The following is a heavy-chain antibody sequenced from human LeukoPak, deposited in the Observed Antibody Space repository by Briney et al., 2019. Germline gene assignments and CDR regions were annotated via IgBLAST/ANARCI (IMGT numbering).Heavy chain of an antibody. Sequence: PGGSLRLSCAASGFTFSSYWMSWVRQAPGKGLEWVANIKQDGSEKYYVDSVKGRFTISRDNAKNSLYLQMNSLRAEDTAVYYCAREFYYGSGSYYHGDIWFDPWGQGTLVTVSS. J-gene: IGHJ5*02. V-gene: IGHV3-7*01. CDR3: AREFYYGSGSYYHGDIWFDP. CDR2: IKQDGSEK. CDR1: GFTFSSYW. D-gene: IGHD3-10*01.